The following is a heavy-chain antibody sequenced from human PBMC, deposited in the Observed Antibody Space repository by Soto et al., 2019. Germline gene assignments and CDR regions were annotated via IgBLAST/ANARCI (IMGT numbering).Heavy chain of an antibody. CDR2: ISSSGSTI. V-gene: IGHV3-48*03. CDR1: GFTFISYE. D-gene: IGHD1-7*01. CDR3: ARDRATRYNWNLRDFDY. Sequence: RLSCAASGFTFISYEMNWVRQAPGKGLEWVSYISSSGSTIYYADSVKGRFTISRDNAKNSLYLQMNSLRAEDTAVYYCARDRATRYNWNLRDFDYWGQGTLVTVSS. J-gene: IGHJ4*02.